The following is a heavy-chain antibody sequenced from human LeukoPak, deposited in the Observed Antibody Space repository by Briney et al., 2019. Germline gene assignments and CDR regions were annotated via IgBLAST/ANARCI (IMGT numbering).Heavy chain of an antibody. CDR3: ARKVAAPDY. Sequence: GSLRLSCAASGFTFSGYGMHWVRQAPGKGLEWVTFIRYDERNKYYADSVRGRFTISRDNSKNTLYLQMNSLRAEDTAVYYCARKVAAPDYWGQGTLVTASS. V-gene: IGHV3-30*02. J-gene: IGHJ4*02. D-gene: IGHD6-19*01. CDR1: GFTFSGYG. CDR2: IRYDERNK.